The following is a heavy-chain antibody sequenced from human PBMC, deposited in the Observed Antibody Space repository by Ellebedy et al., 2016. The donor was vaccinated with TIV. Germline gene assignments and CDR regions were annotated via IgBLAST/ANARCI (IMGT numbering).Heavy chain of an antibody. CDR1: GFTFGDYA. CDR3: TRVDGDYYYYYGMDV. CDR2: IRSKAYGGTT. Sequence: GGSLRLSCTASGFTFGDYAMSWVRQAPGKGLEWVGFIRSKAYGGTTEYAASVKGRFTISRDDSKSIAYLQMNSLKTEDTAVYYCTRVDGDYYYYYGMDVWGQGTTVTVSS. D-gene: IGHD4-17*01. V-gene: IGHV3-49*04. J-gene: IGHJ6*02.